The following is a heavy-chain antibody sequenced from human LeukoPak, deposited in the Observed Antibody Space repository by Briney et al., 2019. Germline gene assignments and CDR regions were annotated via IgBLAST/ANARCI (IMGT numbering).Heavy chain of an antibody. CDR3: AREYSSSSVDY. V-gene: IGHV3-64*01. D-gene: IGHD6-6*01. J-gene: IGHJ4*02. CDR1: GFTFSSYA. CDR2: IGSNGGST. Sequence: GGSLRLSCAASGFTFSSYAMHWVRQAPGKGLEYVSGIGSNGGSTYYANSVKGRFTISRDNSKNTLYPQMGSLRAEDMAVYYCAREYSSSSVDYWGQGTLVTVSS.